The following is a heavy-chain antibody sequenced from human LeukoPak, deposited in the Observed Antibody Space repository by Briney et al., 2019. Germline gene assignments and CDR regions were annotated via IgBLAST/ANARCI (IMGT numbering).Heavy chain of an antibody. V-gene: IGHV4-59*08. CDR3: ARPRIAARPGGAFDI. D-gene: IGHD6-6*01. CDR2: IYYSGST. J-gene: IGHJ3*02. CDR1: GGSISSYY. Sequence: SETLSLTRTVSGGSISSYYWSWIRQPPGKGLEWIGYIYYSGSTNYNPSLKSRVTISVDTSKNQFSLKLSSVTAADTAVYYCARPRIAARPGGAFDIWAKGQWSPSLQ.